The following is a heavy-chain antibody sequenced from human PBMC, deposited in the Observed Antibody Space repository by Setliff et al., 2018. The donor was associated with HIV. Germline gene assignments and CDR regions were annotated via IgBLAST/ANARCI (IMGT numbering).Heavy chain of an antibody. D-gene: IGHD6-13*01. CDR3: ATDPGYSSTWYSESFQH. V-gene: IGHV1-3*01. J-gene: IGHJ1*01. CDR2: INAGNGNT. Sequence: ASVKVSCKASGYTFTSYAIHWVRQAPGQRLEWMGWINAGNGNTNYIEKLQGRVTMTEDTSTDTAYMELSSLRSDDTAMYYCATDPGYSSTWYSESFQHWGQGTVVTVSS. CDR1: GYTFTSYA.